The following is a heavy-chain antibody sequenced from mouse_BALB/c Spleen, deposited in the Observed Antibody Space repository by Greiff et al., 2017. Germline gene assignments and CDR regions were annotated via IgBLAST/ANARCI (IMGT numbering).Heavy chain of an antibody. CDR1: GYAFTNYL. J-gene: IGHJ3*01. Sequence: QVHVKQSGAELVRPGTSVKVSCKASGYAFTNYLIEWVKQRPGQGLEWIGVINPGSGGTNYNEKFKGKATLTADRSSSTAYMQLSSLTSDDSAVYFCARQLGLSWFAYWGQGTLVTVSA. V-gene: IGHV1-54*01. D-gene: IGHD3-1*01. CDR2: INPGSGGT. CDR3: ARQLGLSWFAY.